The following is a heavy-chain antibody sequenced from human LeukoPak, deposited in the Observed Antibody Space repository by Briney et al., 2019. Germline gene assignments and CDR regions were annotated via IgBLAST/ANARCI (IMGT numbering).Heavy chain of an antibody. J-gene: IGHJ4*02. CDR3: ARDPGHSSVGESKHNDY. CDR1: GFTFSSYA. Sequence: GGSLRLSCAASGFTFSSYAMHWVRQAPGKGLEYVSAISSNGGSTYYADSVKGRFTISRDNAKNSLYLQMNSLRDEDTAVYFCARDPGHSSVGESKHNDYWGQGTLVTVSS. D-gene: IGHD3-10*01. V-gene: IGHV3-64*02. CDR2: ISSNGGST.